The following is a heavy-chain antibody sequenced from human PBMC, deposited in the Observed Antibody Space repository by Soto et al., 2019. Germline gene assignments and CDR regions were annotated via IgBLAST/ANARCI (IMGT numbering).Heavy chain of an antibody. V-gene: IGHV1-18*04. CDR3: TRGTRLPWSMDV. Sequence: ASVEVSCRASGYTFTTYGFSWVRQAPGQGLEWMGWISGYKANTNYAQKVQGRVTMTTDRTTSTAYMELRSLKSDDTAVYFCTRGTRLPWSMDVWGQGTTVTVSS. CDR1: GYTFTTYG. D-gene: IGHD4-17*01. J-gene: IGHJ6*02. CDR2: ISGYKANT.